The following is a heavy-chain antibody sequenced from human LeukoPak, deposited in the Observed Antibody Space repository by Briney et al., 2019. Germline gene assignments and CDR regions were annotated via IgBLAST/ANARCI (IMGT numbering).Heavy chain of an antibody. V-gene: IGHV3-23*01. CDR2: ISGSGGST. Sequence: PGGSLRLSCAASGFTFSSYAMSWVRQAPGKGLEWVSAISGSGGSTYYADSVKGRLTISRDNSKNTLYLQMNSVRAEDTAVYYCATRQPDSSGSYYFDNWGQGTLVTVSS. CDR1: GFTFSSYA. CDR3: ATRQPDSSGSYYFDN. J-gene: IGHJ4*02. D-gene: IGHD3-22*01.